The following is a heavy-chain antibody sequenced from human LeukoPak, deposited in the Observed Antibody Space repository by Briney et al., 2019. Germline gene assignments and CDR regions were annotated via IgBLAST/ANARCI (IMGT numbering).Heavy chain of an antibody. CDR1: GFTFDDYA. Sequence: GGPLRLSCAASGFTFDDYAMHWVRQAPGKGLEWVSLISWDGGSTYYADSVKGRFTISRDNSKNSLYLQMNSLRAEDTALYYYAKDPPEGGWGQGTLVTVSS. CDR3: AKDPPEGG. J-gene: IGHJ4*02. CDR2: ISWDGGST. V-gene: IGHV3-43D*04. D-gene: IGHD1-26*01.